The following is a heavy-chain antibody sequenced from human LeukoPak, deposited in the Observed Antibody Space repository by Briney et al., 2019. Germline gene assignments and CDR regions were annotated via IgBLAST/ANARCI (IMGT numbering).Heavy chain of an antibody. V-gene: IGHV1-69*13. CDR2: IIPIFGTA. Sequence: ASVKVSCKASGGTFSSYAISWVRQAPGQGLEWMGGIIPIFGTANYAQKFQGRVTITADESTSTAYMELSSLRSEDTAVYYCAGWKYSYGYTIDYWGQGTLLTVSS. CDR1: GGTFSSYA. CDR3: AGWKYSYGYTIDY. J-gene: IGHJ4*02. D-gene: IGHD5-18*01.